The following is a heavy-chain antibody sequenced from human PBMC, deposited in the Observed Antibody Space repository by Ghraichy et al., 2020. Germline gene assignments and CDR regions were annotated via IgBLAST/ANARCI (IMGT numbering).Heavy chain of an antibody. CDR3: TRDPCDNGCPGSGWFDP. D-gene: IGHD2-8*01. J-gene: IGHJ5*02. Sequence: GGSLRLSCAASGFTFINTYMGWVRQAPGKGLEWVGRIRTNADGGTTNYAAPVEGRFTISRDDSRNILFLYMNGLRTDDTAVYFCTRDPCDNGCPGSGWFDPWGQGTLVTVSS. V-gene: IGHV3-15*01. CDR1: GFTFINTY. CDR2: IRTNADGGTT.